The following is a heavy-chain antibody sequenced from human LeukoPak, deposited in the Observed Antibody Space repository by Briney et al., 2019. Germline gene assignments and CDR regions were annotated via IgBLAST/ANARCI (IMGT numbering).Heavy chain of an antibody. CDR1: GFTFSSHG. J-gene: IGHJ3*02. V-gene: IGHV3-13*01. Sequence: PGGTLRLSCAASGFTFSSHGMNWVRQAPGKGLEWVSAIDTAGDTYYPASVKGRFSISRENAKNSLYLQMNSLRAGDTAVYYCARVLTARSGGYDAFDIWGQGTMVTVSS. CDR3: ARVLTARSGGYDAFDI. D-gene: IGHD6-25*01. CDR2: IDTAGDT.